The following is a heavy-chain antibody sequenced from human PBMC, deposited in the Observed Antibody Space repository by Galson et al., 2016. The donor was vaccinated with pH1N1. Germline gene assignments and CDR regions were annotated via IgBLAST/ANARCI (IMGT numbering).Heavy chain of an antibody. D-gene: IGHD2-21*01. CDR1: GDTFNYYT. CDR2: INPENGDT. J-gene: IGHJ5*02. Sequence: SVKVSCKASGDTFNYYTINWVRQAPGQGLQWMGWINPENGDTKYAQKFQDRVTMTRDTSNSTAYMAVNRLTSADTAVYYCARILRYSSGLAPWGQGTLVTVSS. CDR3: ARILRYSSGLAP. V-gene: IGHV1-2*02.